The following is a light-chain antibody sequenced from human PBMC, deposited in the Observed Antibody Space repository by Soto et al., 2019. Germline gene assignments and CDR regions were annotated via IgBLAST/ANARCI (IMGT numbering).Light chain of an antibody. CDR2: AAS. J-gene: IGKJ5*01. Sequence: DIQLTQCPSFLSASVVYRGTITCLASQGISSSLAWYQQKPGEAPRLLIYAASTLQSGVPSRFSGSGYGTEFTLTISSLQPDDFASYYCQKLHNFPLTFGQGTRLEIK. V-gene: IGKV1-9*01. CDR3: QKLHNFPLT. CDR1: QGISSS.